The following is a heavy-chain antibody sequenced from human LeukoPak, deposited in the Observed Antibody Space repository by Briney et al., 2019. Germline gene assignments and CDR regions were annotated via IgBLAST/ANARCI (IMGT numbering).Heavy chain of an antibody. J-gene: IGHJ3*02. CDR3: ARGRWELLHDAFDI. CDR1: GGSISSYY. V-gene: IGHV4-59*01. D-gene: IGHD1-26*01. Sequence: SETLSLTCTVSGGSISSYYWSWIRQPPGKGLEWIGYIYYSGSTNYNPSLKSRVTISVDTSKNQFSLKLSSVTAADTAVYYCARGRWELLHDAFDIWGQGTMVTVSS. CDR2: IYYSGST.